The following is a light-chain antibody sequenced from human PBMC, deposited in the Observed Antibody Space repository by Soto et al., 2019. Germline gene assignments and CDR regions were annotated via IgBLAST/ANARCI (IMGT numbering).Light chain of an antibody. CDR2: AAS. J-gene: IGKJ2*01. CDR3: QQSYSTPYT. Sequence: DIQMTQSPSSLSASVGDRVTITCRASQSISNSLNWYQQKPGKAPKLLIYAASSLQSGVPSRFSGCGSGTDFTLTISSLQPEDFATYYCQQSYSTPYTFGQGTKVDIK. CDR1: QSISNS. V-gene: IGKV1-39*01.